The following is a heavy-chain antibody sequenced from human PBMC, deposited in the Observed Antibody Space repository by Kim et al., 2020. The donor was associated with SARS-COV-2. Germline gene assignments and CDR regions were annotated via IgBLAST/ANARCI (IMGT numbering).Heavy chain of an antibody. Sequence: SETLSLTCTVSGGSISSSSYYWGWIRQPPGKGLEWIGSIYYSGSTYYNPSLKSRVTISVDTSKNQFSLKLSSVTAADTAVYYCASLEDWNAGNWFDPWGQGTLVTVSS. D-gene: IGHD1-1*01. CDR3: ASLEDWNAGNWFDP. V-gene: IGHV4-39*01. J-gene: IGHJ5*02. CDR2: IYYSGST. CDR1: GGSISSSSYY.